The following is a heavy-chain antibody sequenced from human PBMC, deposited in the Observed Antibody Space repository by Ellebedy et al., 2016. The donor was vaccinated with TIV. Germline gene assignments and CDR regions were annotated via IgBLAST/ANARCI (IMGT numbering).Heavy chain of an antibody. Sequence: AASVKVSCKASGYTFTSYEINWVRQATGQGLEWMGWMNPNNDNTLFEQKFQGRVTMTRNTSINTAYMELSSLRSEDTAVYYCARGVGYCSGGHCYLVFDIWGQGTMVTVSS. CDR1: GYTFTSYE. J-gene: IGHJ3*02. CDR2: MNPNNDNT. D-gene: IGHD2-15*01. CDR3: ARGVGYCSGGHCYLVFDI. V-gene: IGHV1-8*01.